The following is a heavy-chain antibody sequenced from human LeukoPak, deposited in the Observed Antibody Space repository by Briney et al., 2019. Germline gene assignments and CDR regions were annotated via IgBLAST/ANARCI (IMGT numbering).Heavy chain of an antibody. D-gene: IGHD2-2*01. V-gene: IGHV3-23*01. CDR1: GFSFSTYT. CDR2: ITGSGDTT. CDR3: AIRLVDCSSTSCAPDDY. J-gene: IGHJ4*02. Sequence: GGSLRLSCAASGFSFSTYTMGWVRQAPGKGLEWVSSITGSGDTTYYADSVKGRFTISRDNSKNTVYLQMNSLRAEDTAVYYCAIRLVDCSSTSCAPDDYWGQGTLVTVSS.